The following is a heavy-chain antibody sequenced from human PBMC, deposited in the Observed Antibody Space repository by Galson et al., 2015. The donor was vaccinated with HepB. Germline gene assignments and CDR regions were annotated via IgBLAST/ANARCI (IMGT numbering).Heavy chain of an antibody. Sequence: QSGAEVTKPGESLKISCKGSGYSFTSYWIGWVRQMPGKGLEWMGIIYPGDSDTRYSPSFQGQVTISADKSISTAYLQWSSLKASDTAMYYCARDEGIVVTASGAFDIWGQGTMVTVSS. CDR3: ARDEGIVVTASGAFDI. J-gene: IGHJ3*02. V-gene: IGHV5-51*01. D-gene: IGHD2-21*02. CDR1: GYSFTSYW. CDR2: IYPGDSDT.